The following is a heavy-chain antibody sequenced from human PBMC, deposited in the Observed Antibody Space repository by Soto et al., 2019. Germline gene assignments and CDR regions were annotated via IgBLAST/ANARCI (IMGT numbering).Heavy chain of an antibody. CDR2: IYYSGST. D-gene: IGHD6-13*01. CDR3: ARQTPSSSWYYYYYYGMDV. Sequence: SETLSLTCTVSGGSISSYYWSWIRQPPGKGLEWIGYIYYSGSTNYNPSLKSRVTISVDTSKNQFSLKLSSVTAADTVVYYCARQTPSSSWYYYYYYGMDVWGQGTTVTVSS. CDR1: GGSISSYY. V-gene: IGHV4-59*01. J-gene: IGHJ6*02.